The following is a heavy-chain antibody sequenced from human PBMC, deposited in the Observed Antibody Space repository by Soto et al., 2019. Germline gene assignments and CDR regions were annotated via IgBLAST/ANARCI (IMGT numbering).Heavy chain of an antibody. CDR3: ARELHGGSYGTDV. V-gene: IGHV3-13*01. CDR2: ITTAGDT. Sequence: GGSLRLSCAASGFTFSNYDMHWVRQVTGKGLEWVSGITTAGDTYYAGSVKGRFTISREKAKNSLYLQMNSLSAGDTAVYYCARELHGGSYGTDVWGQGTTVTVSS. J-gene: IGHJ6*02. CDR1: GFTFSNYD.